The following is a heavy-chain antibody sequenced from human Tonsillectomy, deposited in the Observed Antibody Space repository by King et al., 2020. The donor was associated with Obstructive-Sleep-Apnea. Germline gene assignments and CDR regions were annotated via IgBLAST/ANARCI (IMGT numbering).Heavy chain of an antibody. Sequence: VQLVESGGGLVQPGGSLRLSCAASGFTFSSYWMHWVRQSPGKGLLWVSRISSDGSVTTYADFVKGRFTVSRDDAKNTLYLQMNSLRADDTAVYYCVRAVAGFGDYGGQGTLVTVSS. CDR3: VRAVAGFGDY. D-gene: IGHD6-19*01. V-gene: IGHV3-74*01. J-gene: IGHJ4*02. CDR1: GFTFSSYW. CDR2: ISSDGSVT.